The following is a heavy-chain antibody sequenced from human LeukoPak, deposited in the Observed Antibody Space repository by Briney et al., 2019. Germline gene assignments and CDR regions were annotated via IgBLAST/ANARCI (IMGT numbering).Heavy chain of an antibody. CDR3: ARSGSSSGRYEDY. V-gene: IGHV5-51*01. J-gene: IGHJ4*02. D-gene: IGHD6-25*01. CDR1: GYSFTTYW. Sequence: GESLNISCKASGYSFTTYWIGWVRQMPGKGLEWMGNIYPDDSDSRYSPSFQGQVTISADRSINTAYQQWSSLKASDTAIYYCARSGSSSGRYEDYWGQGTLVTVSS. CDR2: IYPDDSDS.